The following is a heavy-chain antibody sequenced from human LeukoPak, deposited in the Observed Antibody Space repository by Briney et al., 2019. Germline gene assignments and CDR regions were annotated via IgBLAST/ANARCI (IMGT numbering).Heavy chain of an antibody. Sequence: GGSLRLSCAASGFTFSSYGMHWVRQAPGKGLEWVAVISYDGSNKYYADSVKGRFTISRDNSKNTLYLQMNSLRAEDTAVYYCAKERYDSSGYSTIRPYYFDYWGQGTLVTVSS. CDR3: AKERYDSSGYSTIRPYYFDY. CDR1: GFTFSSYG. V-gene: IGHV3-30*18. CDR2: ISYDGSNK. D-gene: IGHD3-22*01. J-gene: IGHJ4*02.